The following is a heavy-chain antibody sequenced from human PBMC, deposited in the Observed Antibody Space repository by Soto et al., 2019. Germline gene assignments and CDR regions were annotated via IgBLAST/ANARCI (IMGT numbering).Heavy chain of an antibody. Sequence: QVQLQESGPGLVKPSETLSLTCTVSGGSISSYYWSWIRQPPGKGLEWIGYIYYSGSTNYNPSLKRRVTISVDTSKNQFSLKLSSVTAADTAVYYCARFIAAAGFLYNWFDPWGQGTLVTVSS. CDR1: GGSISSYY. V-gene: IGHV4-59*01. CDR3: ARFIAAAGFLYNWFDP. CDR2: IYYSGST. J-gene: IGHJ5*02. D-gene: IGHD6-13*01.